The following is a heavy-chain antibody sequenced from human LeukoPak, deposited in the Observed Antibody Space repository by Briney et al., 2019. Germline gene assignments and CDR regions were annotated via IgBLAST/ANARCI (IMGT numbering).Heavy chain of an antibody. D-gene: IGHD6-13*01. J-gene: IGHJ5*02. CDR2: IYYSGST. CDR1: GGSISSYY. V-gene: IGHV4-59*01. Sequence: NPSETLSLTCTVPGGSISSYYWSWIRQPPGKGLEWIGYIYYSGSTNYNPSLKSRVTISVDTSKNQFSLKLSSVTAADTAVYYCARGFSGYSSSWSFSFDPWGQGTLVTVSS. CDR3: ARGFSGYSSSWSFSFDP.